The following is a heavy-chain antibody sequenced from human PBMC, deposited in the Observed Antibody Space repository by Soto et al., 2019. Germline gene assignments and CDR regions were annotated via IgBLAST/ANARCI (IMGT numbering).Heavy chain of an antibody. CDR3: ARDGAAATNWFDP. Sequence: ASVKVSCKASGYTFTGYYMHWVRQAPGQGLEYMGWISGYIDHTHYAQKLQGRVTMTTDTSTSTAYMELRSLRSDDTAVYYCARDGAAATNWFDPWGQGTLVTVSS. CDR2: ISGYIDHT. J-gene: IGHJ5*02. CDR1: GYTFTGYY. V-gene: IGHV1-18*04. D-gene: IGHD2-15*01.